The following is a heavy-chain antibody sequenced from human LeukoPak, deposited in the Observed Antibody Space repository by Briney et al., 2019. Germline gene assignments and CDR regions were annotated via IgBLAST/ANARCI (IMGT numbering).Heavy chain of an antibody. CDR2: IYSDNT. CDR3: ARDEGFDYSIDY. J-gene: IGHJ4*02. D-gene: IGHD4-11*01. Sequence: PGGSLRLSCTVSGFTVSSNSMSWVRQAPGKGLEWVSFIYSDNTHYSDSVKGRFTISRDNAKNTLYLQMNSLRAEDTAVYYCARDEGFDYSIDYWGQGTLVTVSS. V-gene: IGHV3-53*01. CDR1: GFTVSSNS.